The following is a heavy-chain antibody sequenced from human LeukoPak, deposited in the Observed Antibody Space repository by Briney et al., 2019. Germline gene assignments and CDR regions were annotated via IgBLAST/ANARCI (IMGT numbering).Heavy chain of an antibody. CDR3: ARALCGGDCYGENWCDP. Sequence: SETLSLTCTVSGGSISSSTYYWGWLRQPPGKGLEWIGSIYYSGTTYYYASLKSRVTISVDTSRNQFSLRLSSVTAADTAVYYCARALCGGDCYGENWCDPWGQGTLVTDSS. V-gene: IGHV4-39*01. CDR2: IYYSGTT. J-gene: IGHJ5*02. CDR1: GGSISSSTYY. D-gene: IGHD2-21*02.